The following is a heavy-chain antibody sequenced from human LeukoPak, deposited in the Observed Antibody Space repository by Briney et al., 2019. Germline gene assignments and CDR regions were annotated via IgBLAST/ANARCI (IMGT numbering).Heavy chain of an antibody. CDR2: IRYDGTNE. Sequence: GGSLRLSCAASGFSFSTYWMTWVRQAPGKGLEWVAFIRYDGTNENYADSVQGRFTVSRDNSKNTLYLRMNSLRAEDTAVYYCAKDIWVTTYYYYLDVWGKGTTVTVSS. V-gene: IGHV3-30*02. CDR1: GFSFSTYW. CDR3: AKDIWVTTYYYYLDV. J-gene: IGHJ6*03. D-gene: IGHD4-17*01.